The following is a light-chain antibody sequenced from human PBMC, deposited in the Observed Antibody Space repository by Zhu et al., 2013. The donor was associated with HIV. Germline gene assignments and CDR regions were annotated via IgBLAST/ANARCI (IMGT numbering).Light chain of an antibody. CDR2: GNS. CDR1: SSNIGAGYD. V-gene: IGLV1-40*01. Sequence: QSVLTQPPSVSGAPGQRVTISCTGSSSNIGAGYDVHWYQQLPGTAPKVLIYGNSNRPSGVPDRFSGSKSGTSASLAITGLQAEDEAEYYCQSYDSSLSAWVFGGGTTLTVL. J-gene: IGLJ3*02. CDR3: QSYDSSLSAWV.